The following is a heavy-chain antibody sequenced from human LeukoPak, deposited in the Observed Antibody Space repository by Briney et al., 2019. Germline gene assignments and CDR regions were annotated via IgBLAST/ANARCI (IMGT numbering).Heavy chain of an antibody. J-gene: IGHJ3*01. D-gene: IGHD3-9*01. Sequence: GGSLRLSCAASGFTFSDYAMHWVRQAPGKGLEWVAVIWYDGSNEKYADSVKGQFTISRDNSKNTLYQQMNSLRAEDTAMYYCAREETGAFDLWGLGTMVTVSS. V-gene: IGHV3-33*01. CDR1: GFTFSDYA. CDR3: AREETGAFDL. CDR2: IWYDGSNE.